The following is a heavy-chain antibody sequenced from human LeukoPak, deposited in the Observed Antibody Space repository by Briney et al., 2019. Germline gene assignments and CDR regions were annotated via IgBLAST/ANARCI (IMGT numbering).Heavy chain of an antibody. Sequence: SVKVSCKASGFTFTSSAVQWVRQARGQRLEWIGWIVVGSGNTNYAQKFQERVTITRDMSTSTAYMELSSLRSEDTAVYYCARDSHYYYDSSGYYSSAFDYWGQGTLVTVSS. CDR1: GFTFTSSA. D-gene: IGHD3-22*01. V-gene: IGHV1-58*01. CDR2: IVVGSGNT. CDR3: ARDSHYYYDSSGYYSSAFDY. J-gene: IGHJ4*02.